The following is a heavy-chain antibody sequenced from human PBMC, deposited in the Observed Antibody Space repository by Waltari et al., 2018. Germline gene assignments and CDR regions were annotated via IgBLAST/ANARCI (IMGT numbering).Heavy chain of an antibody. CDR2: FDPEDGET. V-gene: IGHV1-24*01. D-gene: IGHD3-22*01. CDR1: GYTLTELS. J-gene: IGHJ4*02. CDR3: ARAPRLYYYDSSGYYFDY. Sequence: QVQLVQSGAEVKKPGASVKVSCKVSGYTLTELSMHWVRQAPGTGLEWMGGFDPEDGETIYAQKFQGRVTITRDTSASTAYMELSSLRSEDTAVYYCARAPRLYYYDSSGYYFDYWGQGTLVTVSS.